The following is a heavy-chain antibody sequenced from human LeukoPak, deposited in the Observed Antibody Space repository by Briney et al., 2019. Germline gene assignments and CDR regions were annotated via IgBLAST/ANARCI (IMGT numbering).Heavy chain of an antibody. V-gene: IGHV3-21*01. D-gene: IGHD3-9*01. Sequence: GGSLRLSCAASGFTFSSYSMNWVRQAPGKGLEWVSSISSSSSYIYYADSVKGRFTISRDNAKNSLYLQMNSLRAEDTAVYYCARDPTQYLRYGYFDSWGQGILVTVSS. CDR3: ARDPTQYLRYGYFDS. J-gene: IGHJ4*02. CDR2: ISSSSSYI. CDR1: GFTFSSYS.